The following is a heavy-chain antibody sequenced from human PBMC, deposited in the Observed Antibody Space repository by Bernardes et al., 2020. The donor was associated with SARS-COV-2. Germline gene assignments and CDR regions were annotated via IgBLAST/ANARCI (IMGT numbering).Heavy chain of an antibody. CDR1: GGSISTHY. J-gene: IGHJ5*02. V-gene: IGHV4-59*11. CDR2: ISYSGST. D-gene: IGHD3-10*01. Sequence: SETLSLTCTVSGGSISTHYWSWIRQPPGQGLEWIGYISYSGSTNYNPSLKSRVTISLDTSKNQFSLKLSSVTAADTAVYYCARDPRYYYGSGSYSRWFDPWGQGTLVTVSS. CDR3: ARDPRYYYGSGSYSRWFDP.